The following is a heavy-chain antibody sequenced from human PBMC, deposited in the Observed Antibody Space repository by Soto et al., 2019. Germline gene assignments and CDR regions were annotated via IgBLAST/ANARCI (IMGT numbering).Heavy chain of an antibody. D-gene: IGHD4-17*01. Sequence: GSLRLSCAASGFTVSSNYMSWVRQAPGKGLEWVSVIYSGGSTYYADSVKGRFTISRHNSKNTLYLQMNSLRAEDTAVYYCAGTFYGDYVQQGSSVWFDPWGQGTLVTVSS. V-gene: IGHV3-53*04. J-gene: IGHJ5*02. CDR3: AGTFYGDYVQQGSSVWFDP. CDR2: IYSGGST. CDR1: GFTVSSNY.